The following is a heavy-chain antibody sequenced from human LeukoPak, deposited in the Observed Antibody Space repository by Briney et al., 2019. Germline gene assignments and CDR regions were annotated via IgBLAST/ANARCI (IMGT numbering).Heavy chain of an antibody. J-gene: IGHJ4*02. CDR1: GFTFSRYW. V-gene: IGHV3-74*01. D-gene: IGHD3-16*02. Sequence: PRGSLRLSCAASGFTFSRYWMHWVRQAPGKGLVWVSRINSDGSSTSYADSVKGRFTISRDNAKNTLYLQMNSLRAEDTAVYYCARFILKKYYFDYWGQGTLVTVSS. CDR3: ARFILKKYYFDY. CDR2: INSDGSST.